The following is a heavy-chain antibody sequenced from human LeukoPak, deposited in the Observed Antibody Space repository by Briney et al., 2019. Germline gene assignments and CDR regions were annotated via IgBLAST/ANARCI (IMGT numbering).Heavy chain of an antibody. CDR1: GFTFSSYW. V-gene: IGHV3-7*01. D-gene: IGHD3-16*01. CDR2: TKQDGSEK. CDR3: ARGGDYVWGSYAGPNDY. Sequence: GGSLRLSCAASGFTFSSYWMSWVRQAPGKGLEWVANTKQDGSEKYYVDSVKGRFTISRDNAKNSLYLQMNSLRAEDTAVYYCARGGDYVWGSYAGPNDYWGQGTLVTVSS. J-gene: IGHJ4*02.